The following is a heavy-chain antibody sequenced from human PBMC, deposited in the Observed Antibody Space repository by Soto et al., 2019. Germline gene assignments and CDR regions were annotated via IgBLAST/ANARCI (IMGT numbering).Heavy chain of an antibody. V-gene: IGHV3-33*01. J-gene: IGHJ6*02. Sequence: GGSLRLSCAASGFTFSSYGMHWVRQAPGKGLEWVAVIWYDGSNKYYADSVKGRFTISRDNSKNTLYLQMNSLRAEDTAVYYCARERMGSSSWYHLTGDYYYYGMDVWGQGTTVTVSS. CDR3: ARERMGSSSWYHLTGDYYYYGMDV. D-gene: IGHD6-13*01. CDR1: GFTFSSYG. CDR2: IWYDGSNK.